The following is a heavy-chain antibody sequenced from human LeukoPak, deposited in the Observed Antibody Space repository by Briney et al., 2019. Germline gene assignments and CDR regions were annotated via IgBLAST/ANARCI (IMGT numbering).Heavy chain of an antibody. D-gene: IGHD5-12*01. CDR3: ASGGYSGYDFNYFDY. CDR2: ISYDGSNK. CDR1: GFTFSNYA. Sequence: RPGGSLRLSCAASGFTFSNYAMHWVRQAPGKGLEWVAVISYDGSNKYYADSVKGRFTISRDNSKNTLYLQMNSLRAEDTAVYYCASGGYSGYDFNYFDYWGQGTLVTVSS. V-gene: IGHV3-30*04. J-gene: IGHJ4*02.